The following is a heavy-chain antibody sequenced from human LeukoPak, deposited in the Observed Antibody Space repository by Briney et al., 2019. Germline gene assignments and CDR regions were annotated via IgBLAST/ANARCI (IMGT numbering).Heavy chain of an antibody. CDR2: IGTLADT. D-gene: IGHD3-16*01. Sequence: PGGSLRLSCPASGFTFSNFDMHWVRQTPGEGLEWVSSIGTLADTFYAGSVKGRFSISRDNDKNSVYLQMNSLRAADTAVYYCARGLMEYCDQTRCPFDSWGQGILVTVSS. V-gene: IGHV3-13*04. CDR3: ARGLMEYCDQTRCPFDS. J-gene: IGHJ4*02. CDR1: GFTFSNFD.